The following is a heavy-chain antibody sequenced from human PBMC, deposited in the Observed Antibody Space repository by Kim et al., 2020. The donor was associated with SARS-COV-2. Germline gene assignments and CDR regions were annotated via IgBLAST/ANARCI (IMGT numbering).Heavy chain of an antibody. CDR2: INTNTGNP. J-gene: IGHJ4*02. V-gene: IGHV7-4-1*02. D-gene: IGHD3-16*02. CDR3: ARGLAYDYVWGSYRPYYFDY. Sequence: ASVKVSCKASGYTFTSYAMNWVRQAPGQGLEWMGWINTNTGNPTYAQGFTGRFVFSLDTSVSTAYLQISSLKAEDTAVYYCARGLAYDYVWGSYRPYYFDYWGQGTLVTVSS. CDR1: GYTFTSYA.